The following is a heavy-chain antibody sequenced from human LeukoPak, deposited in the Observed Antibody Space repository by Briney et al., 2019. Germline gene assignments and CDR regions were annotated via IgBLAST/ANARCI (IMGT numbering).Heavy chain of an antibody. CDR2: IYYSGST. CDR3: ARRAPRKNVDTAMAYFDY. V-gene: IGHV4-39*01. Sequence: SETLSLTCTVSGGSISSSSYYWGWIRQPPGKGLEWIGSIYYSGSTYYNPSLKSRVTISVDTSKNQFSLKLSSVTAADTAVYYCARRAPRKNVDTAMAYFDYWGQGTLVTVSS. D-gene: IGHD5-18*01. CDR1: GGSISSSSYY. J-gene: IGHJ4*02.